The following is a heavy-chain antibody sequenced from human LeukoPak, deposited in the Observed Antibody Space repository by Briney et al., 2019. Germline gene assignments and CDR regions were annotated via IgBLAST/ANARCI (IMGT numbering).Heavy chain of an antibody. V-gene: IGHV4-39*01. CDR3: ARRYSSNWYIRYFDS. CDR2: IHYTGST. J-gene: IGHJ4*02. D-gene: IGHD6-13*01. Sequence: SETLSLTCTVSGDSFRISSYHWVWIRQPPGGGLEWLVSIHYTGSTYYNPSLKSRVTISVNTTKKQFSLTLRSVTAADTAVYYCARRYSSNWYIRYFDSWGQGTLVPVSS. CDR1: GDSFRISSYH.